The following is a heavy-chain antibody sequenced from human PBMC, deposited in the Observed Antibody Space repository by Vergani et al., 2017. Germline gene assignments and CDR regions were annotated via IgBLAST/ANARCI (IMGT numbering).Heavy chain of an antibody. D-gene: IGHD2-2*01. Sequence: QMQLVQSGAEVKTTGSSVKVSCKASGYTFTYRYLHWVRQAPGQALEWMGWITPFNGNTNYAQKFQDRVTITRDRYMSTAYMELSSLRSEDTAMYYCALAESSTSCINSVCITPETGSWFDPWGQGTLVTVSS. CDR2: ITPFNGNT. J-gene: IGHJ5*02. CDR1: GYTFTYRY. CDR3: ALAESSTSCINSVCITPETGSWFDP. V-gene: IGHV1-45*02.